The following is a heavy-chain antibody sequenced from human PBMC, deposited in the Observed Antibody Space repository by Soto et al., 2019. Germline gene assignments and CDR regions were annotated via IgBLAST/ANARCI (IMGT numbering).Heavy chain of an antibody. CDR2: IYWDDDK. J-gene: IGHJ4*01. Sequence: DSRPKPGNHTQTLTITCSFWWSSLSTNREGVGWIRQPPGKALEWLALIYWDDDKRYSPSLKSRLTITKDTSKNQVVLTMTNMEPVDTATYYCALLNYYGVFDYWGHGTLVTVSS. CDR1: WSSLSTNREG. CDR3: ALLNYYGVFDY. D-gene: IGHD3-10*01. V-gene: IGHV2-5*02.